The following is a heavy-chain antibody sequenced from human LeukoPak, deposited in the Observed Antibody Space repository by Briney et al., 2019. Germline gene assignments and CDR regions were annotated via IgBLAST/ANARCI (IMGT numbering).Heavy chain of an antibody. CDR3: ATVTTHIGVVPFDI. V-gene: IGHV4-39*07. CDR2: IYYRGST. Sequence: SETLSLTCTVSGGSISNINYYWGWIRQPPGKGLEWIGTIYYRGSTYYNPSLKSRVTISVDTSKNQFSLKLSSVTAADTAVYYCATVTTHIGVVPFDIWGQGTMVTVSS. J-gene: IGHJ3*02. CDR1: GGSISNINYY. D-gene: IGHD4-11*01.